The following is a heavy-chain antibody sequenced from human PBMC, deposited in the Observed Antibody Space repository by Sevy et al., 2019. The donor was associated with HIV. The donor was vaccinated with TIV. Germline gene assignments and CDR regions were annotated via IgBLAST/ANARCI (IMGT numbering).Heavy chain of an antibody. J-gene: IGHJ6*02. CDR3: ARDLTQYCSSTSCYRTYYYYGMDV. D-gene: IGHD2-2*01. CDR2: IKQDGSEK. V-gene: IGHV3-7*01. Sequence: GGSLRLSCAASGFTFSSYWMSWVRQAPGKGLEWVANIKQDGSEKYYVDSVKGRFTISRDKAKNSLYLQMNSLRAEDTAVYYCARDLTQYCSSTSCYRTYYYYGMDVWGQGTTVTVSS. CDR1: GFTFSSYW.